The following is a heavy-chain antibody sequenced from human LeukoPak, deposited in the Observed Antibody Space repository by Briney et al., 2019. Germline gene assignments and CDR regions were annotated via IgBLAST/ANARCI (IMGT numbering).Heavy chain of an antibody. J-gene: IGHJ4*02. D-gene: IGHD3-10*01. CDR1: GFTFSSYG. CDR2: IRYDGSNK. Sequence: GGSLRLSCAASGFTFSSYGMHWVRRAPGKGLEWVAFIRYDGSNKYYADSVKGRFTISRDNSKNTLYLQMNSLRAEDTAVYYCAKLLTVWFGEAHDYWGQGTLVTVSS. V-gene: IGHV3-30*02. CDR3: AKLLTVWFGEAHDY.